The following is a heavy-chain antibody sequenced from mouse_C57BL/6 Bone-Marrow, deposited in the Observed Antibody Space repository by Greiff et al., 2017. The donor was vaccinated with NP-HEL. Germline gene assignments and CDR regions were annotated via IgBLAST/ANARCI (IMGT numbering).Heavy chain of an antibody. CDR3: AREGLVTPYDWFAY. Sequence: QVQLQQPGAELVKPGASVKMSCKASGYTFTSYWITWVKQRPGPGLEWIGDIYPGSGSTNYNEKFKSKATLTVDTSSSTAYMQLSSLTSEDFAVYYCAREGLVTPYDWFAYWGQGTLVTVSA. D-gene: IGHD2-12*01. J-gene: IGHJ3*01. V-gene: IGHV1-55*01. CDR1: GYTFTSYW. CDR2: IYPGSGST.